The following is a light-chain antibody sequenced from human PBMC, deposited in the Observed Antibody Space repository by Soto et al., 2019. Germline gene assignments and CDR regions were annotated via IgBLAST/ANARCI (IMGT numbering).Light chain of an antibody. CDR2: DAS. J-gene: IGKJ1*01. V-gene: IGKV3-11*01. CDR1: QSISSY. CDR3: QQRSNWPWT. Sequence: VFTQSPSTLSLPPGARATLSCRASQSISSYLAWYHQKPGQAPRLLIYDASNRATGIPARFSGIVSGTDLTLNISSLEPEDGAVDVGQQRSNWPWTFGQGTKVDI.